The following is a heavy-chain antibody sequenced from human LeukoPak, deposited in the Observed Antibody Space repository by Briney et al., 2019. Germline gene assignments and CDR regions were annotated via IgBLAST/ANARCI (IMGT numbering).Heavy chain of an antibody. V-gene: IGHV3-23*01. Sequence: GGSLRLSCAASGFTFSSYAMSWVRQAPGKGLEWVSGISGSGGSIRYADSVKGRFIISRDNSKNTLYLQMNSLRAEDTAVYYCAKGGDGYNYYFDYWGQETLVTVSS. CDR1: GFTFSSYA. J-gene: IGHJ4*02. D-gene: IGHD5-24*01. CDR2: ISGSGGSI. CDR3: AKGGDGYNYYFDY.